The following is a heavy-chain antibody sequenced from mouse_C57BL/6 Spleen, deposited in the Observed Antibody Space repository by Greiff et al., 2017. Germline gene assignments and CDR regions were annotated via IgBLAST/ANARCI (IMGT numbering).Heavy chain of an antibody. J-gene: IGHJ2*01. D-gene: IGHD1-1*01. Sequence: EVKLIESGGGLVKPGGSLKLSCAASGFTFSSYAMSWVRQTPEKRLEWVATISDGGSYTYYPDNVKGRFTISRDNAKNNLYLQMSHLKSEDTAMYYCAREDGSSLDYWGQGTTLTVSS. V-gene: IGHV5-4*01. CDR2: ISDGGSYT. CDR3: AREDGSSLDY. CDR1: GFTFSSYA.